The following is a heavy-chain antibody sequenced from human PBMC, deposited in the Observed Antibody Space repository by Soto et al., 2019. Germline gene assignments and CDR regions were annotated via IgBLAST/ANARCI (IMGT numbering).Heavy chain of an antibody. D-gene: IGHD3-22*01. J-gene: IGHJ4*02. CDR3: AKIESRFFYDSTGYYPFDY. CDR1: GFPFSNYA. Sequence: PGGSLGLSCVASGFPFSNYAMTWVRQAPGKGLEWVSALSGSGVSTYYADSVMGRFTISRDNSKNTVYLQMNSLRAEDTAVYYCAKIESRFFYDSTGYYPFDYWGQGTLVTVSS. V-gene: IGHV3-23*01. CDR2: LSGSGVST.